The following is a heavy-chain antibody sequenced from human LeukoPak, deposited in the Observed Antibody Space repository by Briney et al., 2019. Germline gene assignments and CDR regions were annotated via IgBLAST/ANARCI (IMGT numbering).Heavy chain of an antibody. V-gene: IGHV3-30*18. Sequence: GGSLRLSCAASGFTFSSYGMHWVRQAPGKGLEWVAVISYDGSNKYYADSVKGRFTISRDNSKNTLYLQMNSLRAEDTAVYYCAKDRSSGRKNWGQGTLVTVSS. CDR2: ISYDGSNK. CDR1: GFTFSSYG. J-gene: IGHJ4*02. D-gene: IGHD6-19*01. CDR3: AKDRSSGRKN.